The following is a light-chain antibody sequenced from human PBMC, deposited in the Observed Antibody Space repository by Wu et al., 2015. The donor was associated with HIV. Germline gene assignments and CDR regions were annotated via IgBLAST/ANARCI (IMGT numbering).Light chain of an antibody. V-gene: IGKV1-39*01. CDR1: QTISNL. J-gene: IGKJ1*01. CDR2: AAS. Sequence: DIQMTQSPSSLSASVGDSVAITCRASQTISNLVSWYQQKPGKAPRLLINAASNLHSGVPSRFSGRGSGTEFTLTISGLQPEDVGTYYCQQSFSNFWTFGQGTKVEVK. CDR3: QQSFSNFWT.